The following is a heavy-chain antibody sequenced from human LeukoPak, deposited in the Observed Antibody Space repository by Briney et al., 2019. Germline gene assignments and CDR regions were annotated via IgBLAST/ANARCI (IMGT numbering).Heavy chain of an antibody. V-gene: IGHV4-34*01. CDR3: ARGIPVWLGNWFDP. CDR2: INHSGST. CDR1: GGSFSGYY. J-gene: IGHJ5*02. Sequence: SETLSLTCAVYGGSFSGYYWSWIRQPPGKGLEGIGEINHSGSTNYNPSLKRRVTISVDTSKNQFSLKLSSVTAADTAVYYCARGIPVWLGNWFDPWGQGTLVTVSS. D-gene: IGHD6-19*01.